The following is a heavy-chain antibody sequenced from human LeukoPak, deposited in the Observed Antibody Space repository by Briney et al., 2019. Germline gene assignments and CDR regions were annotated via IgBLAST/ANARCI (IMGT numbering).Heavy chain of an antibody. CDR3: ARAPRSWGFAY. D-gene: IGHD7-27*01. CDR1: GYTFTSYD. CDR2: MNPNSGAT. V-gene: IGHV1-8*01. Sequence: ASVKVSCKASGYTFTSYDFNWLRQATGQGPEWMGWMNPNSGATDYAQKFQGRVTMTRSASLNSAYMALTNLRSEDTAVYYCARAPRSWGFAYWGQGTLVTVSS. J-gene: IGHJ4*02.